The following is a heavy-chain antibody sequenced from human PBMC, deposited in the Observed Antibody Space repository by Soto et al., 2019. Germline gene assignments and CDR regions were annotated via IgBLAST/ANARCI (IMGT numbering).Heavy chain of an antibody. V-gene: IGHV2-5*02. CDR2: IYWDNVK. J-gene: IGHJ4*02. D-gene: IGHD6-19*01. Sequence: QITLKELGPTLVKPTQTLTLTCTFSGFHLSTRGVVGGWIRRPPGKPREWLALIYWDNVKRYSPSLKSRLTITKDISKNQVVLTMTNMDPVDTATYYCAHTTSSASYGFDCWGQGTLVTVSS. CDR3: AHTTSSASYGFDC. CDR1: GFHLSTRGVV.